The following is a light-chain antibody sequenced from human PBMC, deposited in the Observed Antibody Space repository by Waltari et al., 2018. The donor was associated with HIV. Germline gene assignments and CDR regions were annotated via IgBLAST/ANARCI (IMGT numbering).Light chain of an antibody. Sequence: DIVMTQSPDSLAVSLGERATINCKSSQSVLYSSNNKNYLAWYQQKPGQPPKLLIYWASTREFGVPDRFSGSGSGTDFTLTISSLQAEDVALYYCQQYYSTPLTFGGGIKVEIK. J-gene: IGKJ4*01. CDR3: QQYYSTPLT. V-gene: IGKV4-1*01. CDR1: QSVLYSSNNKNY. CDR2: WAS.